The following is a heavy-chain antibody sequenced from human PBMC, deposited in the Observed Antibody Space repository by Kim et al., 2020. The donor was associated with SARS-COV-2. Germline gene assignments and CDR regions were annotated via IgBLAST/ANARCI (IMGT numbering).Heavy chain of an antibody. Sequence: GESLKISCKGSGYTFSNYWIGWVRQMPGKGLEWMGIIHPGDSDIRYSPSFQGQVTISADKSISTAYLHWSSLKASDTAMYYCGSGDDYFDYWGQGTLVTVSS. J-gene: IGHJ4*02. CDR2: IHPGDSDI. V-gene: IGHV5-51*01. D-gene: IGHD7-27*01. CDR3: GSGDDYFDY. CDR1: GYTFSNYW.